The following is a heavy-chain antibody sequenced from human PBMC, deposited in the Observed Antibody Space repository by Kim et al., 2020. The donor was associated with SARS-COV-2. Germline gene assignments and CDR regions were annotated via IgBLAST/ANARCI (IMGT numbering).Heavy chain of an antibody. D-gene: IGHD2-2*02. CDR2: ISSSSSYI. V-gene: IGHV3-21*01. CDR3: ARRYCSSTSCYMKTDYYYYYMDV. CDR1: GFTFSSYS. Sequence: GGSLRLSCAASGFTFSSYSMNWVRQAPGKGLEWVSSISSSSSYIYYADSVKGRFTISRDNAKNSLYLQMNSLRAEDTAVYYCARRYCSSTSCYMKTDYYYYYMDVWGKGTTVTVSS. J-gene: IGHJ6*03.